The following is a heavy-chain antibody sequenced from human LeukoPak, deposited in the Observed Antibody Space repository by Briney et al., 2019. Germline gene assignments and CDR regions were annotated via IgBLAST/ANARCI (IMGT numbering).Heavy chain of an antibody. Sequence: PGGSLRLSCAASGFTFSSYAMSWVRQAPGKGLEWVSGISGSGGATFYADSVRGRFTISRDNSKNTLYLQMNSLRAEDTAIYYCARDVNRGYCSSGTCYPDYWGQGTLVTVSS. CDR2: ISGSGGAT. J-gene: IGHJ4*02. CDR1: GFTFSSYA. D-gene: IGHD2-15*01. V-gene: IGHV3-23*01. CDR3: ARDVNRGYCSSGTCYPDY.